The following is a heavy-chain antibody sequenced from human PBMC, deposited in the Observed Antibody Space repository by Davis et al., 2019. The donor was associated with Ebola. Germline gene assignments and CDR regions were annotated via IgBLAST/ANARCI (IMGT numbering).Heavy chain of an antibody. J-gene: IGHJ4*02. CDR3: AGGDFWSGQFDF. CDR1: GFSFSGYA. D-gene: IGHD3-3*01. V-gene: IGHV3-23*01. CDR2: ISGNGGGT. Sequence: GESLKISCAASGFSFSGYAMSWVRQAPGKGLEWVSGISGNGGGTYYADSVKGRFTVSRDNSKNTVYLQMNSLRGDDTAVYYCAGGDFWSGQFDFWGQGTLVTVSS.